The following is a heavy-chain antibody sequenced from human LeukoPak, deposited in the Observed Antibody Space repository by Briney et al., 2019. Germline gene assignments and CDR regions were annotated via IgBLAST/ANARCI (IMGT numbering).Heavy chain of an antibody. CDR1: GYTFTSYD. D-gene: IGHD3-22*01. J-gene: IGHJ1*01. V-gene: IGHV1-69*13. Sequence: ASVKVSCKASGYTFTSYDISWVRQAPGQGLEWMGGIIPIFGTANYAQKFQGRVTITADESTSTAYMELSSLRSEDTAVYYCARYDYYDSSGYPAEYFQHWGQGTLVTVSS. CDR2: IIPIFGTA. CDR3: ARYDYYDSSGYPAEYFQH.